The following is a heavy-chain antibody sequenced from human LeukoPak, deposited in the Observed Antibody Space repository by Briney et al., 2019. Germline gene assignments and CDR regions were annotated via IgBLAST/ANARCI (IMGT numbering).Heavy chain of an antibody. CDR2: ISTSSSYI. J-gene: IGHJ4*02. CDR1: GFTFSSYS. CDR3: AKDVKYNWNYIDY. Sequence: GGSLRLSCVASGFTFSSYSMNWVRQAPGKGLEWVSFISTSSSYIHYADSVKGRFTISRDNAKNSLYLQMNSLRAEDTALYYCAKDVKYNWNYIDYWGQGALVTVSS. V-gene: IGHV3-21*01. D-gene: IGHD1-20*01.